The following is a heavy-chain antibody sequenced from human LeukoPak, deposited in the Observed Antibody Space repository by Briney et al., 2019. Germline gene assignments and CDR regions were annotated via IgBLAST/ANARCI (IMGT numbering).Heavy chain of an antibody. CDR2: IYPGDSET. Sequence: PGESFKISCKGSGYSFTSYWIGWVRQMPGKGLEWMGIIYPGDSETRYSPSFQGQVTISADKSISTTYLQWTSLKASDTAIYYCATTSPYFDHWGQGTMVTVSP. J-gene: IGHJ4*02. V-gene: IGHV5-51*01. CDR1: GYSFTSYW. CDR3: ATTSPYFDH. D-gene: IGHD6-6*01.